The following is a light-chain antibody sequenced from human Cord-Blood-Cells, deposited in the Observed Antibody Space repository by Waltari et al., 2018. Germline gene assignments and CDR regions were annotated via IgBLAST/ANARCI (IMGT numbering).Light chain of an antibody. CDR1: QDISNY. CDR3: QQYDNLLLFT. CDR2: DAS. V-gene: IGKV1-33*01. J-gene: IGKJ3*01. Sequence: DIQMTQSPSSLSASVGDRVTITCQASQDISNYLNWYQQKPGKAPKLLIYDASNLETGVPSRFSGSGSGTDFTFTISSLQPEDIATYYCQQYDNLLLFTFGPETKVDIK.